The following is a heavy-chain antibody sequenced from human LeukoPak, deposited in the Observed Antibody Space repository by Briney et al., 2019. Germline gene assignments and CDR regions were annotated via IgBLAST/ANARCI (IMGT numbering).Heavy chain of an antibody. CDR2: ISWNSGSI. CDR1: GFTFDDYA. J-gene: IGHJ5*02. V-gene: IGHV3-9*01. CDR3: AKGTDLYSSSWTPGFDP. Sequence: GGSLRLSCAASGFTFDDYAMHWVRQAPGKGLEWVSGISWNSGSIGYADSVKGRFTISRDNAKNSLYLQMNSLRAEDTASYYCAKGTDLYSSSWTPGFDPWGQGTLVTVSS. D-gene: IGHD6-13*01.